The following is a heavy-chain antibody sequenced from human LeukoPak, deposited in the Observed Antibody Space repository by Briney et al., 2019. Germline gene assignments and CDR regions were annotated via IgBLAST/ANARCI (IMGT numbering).Heavy chain of an antibody. D-gene: IGHD4-17*01. V-gene: IGHV3-66*01. J-gene: IGHJ5*02. Sequence: QPGGSLRLSCAASGFTVSSNYMSWVRQAPGKELEWVSVIYSGGSTYYADSVKGRFTISRDNSKNTLYLQMNSLRAEDTAVYYCARGTGYGDYNSYNWFDPWGQGTLVTVSS. CDR3: ARGTGYGDYNSYNWFDP. CDR2: IYSGGST. CDR1: GFTVSSNY.